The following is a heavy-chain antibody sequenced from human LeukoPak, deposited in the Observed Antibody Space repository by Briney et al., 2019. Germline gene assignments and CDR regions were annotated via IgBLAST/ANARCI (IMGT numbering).Heavy chain of an antibody. CDR1: GFTFSGYG. D-gene: IGHD6-13*01. J-gene: IGHJ4*02. CDR2: LSGSGGST. Sequence: PGGSLRLSCAASGFTFSGYGMHWVRQAPGKGLEWVSRLSGSGGSTYHADSVKGRFTISRDNSKNTLYLQMNSLRAEDTAVYYCAKVDSGIVATGSPYFDYWGQGTLVTVSS. V-gene: IGHV3-23*01. CDR3: AKVDSGIVATGSPYFDY.